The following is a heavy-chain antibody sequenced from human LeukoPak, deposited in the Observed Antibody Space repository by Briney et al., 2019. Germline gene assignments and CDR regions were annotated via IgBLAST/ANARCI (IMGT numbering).Heavy chain of an antibody. D-gene: IGHD3-9*01. Sequence: SETLSLTCTVSGGSISSYYWSWIRLPPGKGLEWIGYLSKSGNTNYSPSLKSRVTIFGDTSKNQFFLKLSSVTAADTAVFYCARARYVNSFYAFDIWGQGTLVTVSS. CDR2: LSKSGNT. V-gene: IGHV4-59*01. CDR3: ARARYVNSFYAFDI. CDR1: GGSISSYY. J-gene: IGHJ3*02.